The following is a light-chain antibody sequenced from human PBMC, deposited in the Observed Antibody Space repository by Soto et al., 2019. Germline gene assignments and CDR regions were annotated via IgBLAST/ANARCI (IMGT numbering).Light chain of an antibody. V-gene: IGKV3-20*01. J-gene: IGKJ1*01. Sequence: EIVLTQSPGTLSLSPGERATLSCRAVQSVSSSYLAWYQQKPGQAPRLLIYGASGRATGIPDRFSGSGSGTDFTLTISRLEPEDFAVYYCQQYGSSPPWTFGQGTKVDIK. CDR2: GAS. CDR3: QQYGSSPPWT. CDR1: QSVSSSY.